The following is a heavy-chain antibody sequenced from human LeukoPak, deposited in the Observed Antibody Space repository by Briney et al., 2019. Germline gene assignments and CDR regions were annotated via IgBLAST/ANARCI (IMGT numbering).Heavy chain of an antibody. CDR3: ARTKVVPAARYRPVFYDY. CDR2: INPNSGGT. D-gene: IGHD2-2*01. Sequence: ASVKVSCKASGYTFTSYAVNWVRQAPGQGLEWMGWINPNSGGTNYAQKFQGRVTMTRDTSISTAYMELSRLRSDDTAVYYCARTKVVPAARYRPVFYDYWGQGTLVTVSS. J-gene: IGHJ4*02. CDR1: GYTFTSYA. V-gene: IGHV1-2*02.